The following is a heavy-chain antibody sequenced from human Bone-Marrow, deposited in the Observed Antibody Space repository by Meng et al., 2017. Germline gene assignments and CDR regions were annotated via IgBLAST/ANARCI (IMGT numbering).Heavy chain of an antibody. CDR2: ISAYNGNT. Sequence: QCPLAHAGAEGEKPGASVKVSCKASGYIFTSYCISWVRQAPGQGLDWMGWISAYNGNTNYAQKLQGRVTMTTDTSTSTTYMELRSLRSDDTAVYYCARGSYQPLDYWGQGTLVTVSS. CDR3: ARGSYQPLDY. J-gene: IGHJ4*02. CDR1: GYIFTSYC. D-gene: IGHD2-2*01. V-gene: IGHV1-18*01.